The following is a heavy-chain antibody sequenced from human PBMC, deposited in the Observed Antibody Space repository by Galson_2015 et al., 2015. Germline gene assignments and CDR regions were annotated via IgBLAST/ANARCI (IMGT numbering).Heavy chain of an antibody. D-gene: IGHD3-22*01. CDR3: ARADHDSSCLVDY. V-gene: IGHV4-59*01. CDR1: GGSISSYY. CDR2: IYYSGST. Sequence: SETLSLTCTVSGGSISSYYWSWIRQPPGKGLEWIGFIYYSGSTNYNPSLKSRVTMSVDTSKNQFSLKVSSVTAADTAVYYCARADHDSSCLVDYWGQGTLVTVSS. J-gene: IGHJ4*02.